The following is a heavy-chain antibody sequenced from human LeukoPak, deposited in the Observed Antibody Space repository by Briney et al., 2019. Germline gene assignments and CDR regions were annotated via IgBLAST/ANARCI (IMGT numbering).Heavy chain of an antibody. D-gene: IGHD4-23*01. Sequence: SVKVSCKASGGTFSSYAISWVRQAPGHGLELVGAITPIFGTPNYVEKFQGRVTISADESTSTAYMELSSLTSKDTAVYYCTRSTKVVSRTFDYWGQGTLVTVSS. CDR2: ITPIFGTP. CDR3: TRSTKVVSRTFDY. J-gene: IGHJ4*02. CDR1: GGTFSSYA. V-gene: IGHV1-69*13.